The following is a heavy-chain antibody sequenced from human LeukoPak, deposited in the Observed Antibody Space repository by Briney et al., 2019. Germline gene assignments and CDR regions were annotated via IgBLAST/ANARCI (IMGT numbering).Heavy chain of an antibody. V-gene: IGHV3-11*04. J-gene: IGHJ4*02. CDR1: GFTFSDYY. D-gene: IGHD6-6*01. CDR2: ISSSGSTI. CDR3: ARDRTRSSTVDY. Sequence: GGSLRLSCAASGFTFSDYYMSWIRQAPGKGLEWVSYISSSGSTIYYADSVKGRFTISRDNAKNSLYLQMNSLSAEDTAVYYCARDRTRSSTVDYWGQGTLVTVSS.